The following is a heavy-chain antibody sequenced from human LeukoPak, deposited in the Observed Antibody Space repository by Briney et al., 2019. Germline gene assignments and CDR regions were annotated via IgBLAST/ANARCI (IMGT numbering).Heavy chain of an antibody. V-gene: IGHV1-2*02. CDR2: INPNSGGT. CDR1: GYTFTSYY. D-gene: IGHD2-2*01. Sequence: ASVKVSCKASGYTFTSYYMHWVRQAPGQGLEWMGWINPNSGGTNYAQKFQGRVTMTRDTSISTAYMELSRLRSDDTAVYYCARDIVVVPAADDYWGQGTLVTVSS. J-gene: IGHJ4*02. CDR3: ARDIVVVPAADDY.